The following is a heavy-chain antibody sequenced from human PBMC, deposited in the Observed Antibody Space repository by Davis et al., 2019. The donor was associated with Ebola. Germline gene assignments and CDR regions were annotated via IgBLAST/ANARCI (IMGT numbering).Heavy chain of an antibody. CDR3: ARDHIVVVPAAFNYYYYYGMDV. CDR2: IWYDGSHK. V-gene: IGHV3-33*01. J-gene: IGHJ6*02. Sequence: GESLKISCAASGFTFSSSGMHWVRQAPGKGLEWVAVIWYDGSHKYYADSVKDRFTISRDNAKNSLYLQMNSLRAEDTAVYYCARDHIVVVPAAFNYYYYYGMDVWGQGTTVTVSS. D-gene: IGHD2-2*01. CDR1: GFTFSSSG.